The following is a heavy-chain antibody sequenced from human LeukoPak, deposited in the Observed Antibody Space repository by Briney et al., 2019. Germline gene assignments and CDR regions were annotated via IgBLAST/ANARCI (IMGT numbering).Heavy chain of an antibody. Sequence: SETLSLTCRVSGGSISSYYWSWIRQPAGKGLEWIGRIYTSGSTNYNPSLKSRVTMSVDTSKNQFSLKLSSVTAADTAVYYCARADTSLQSRYYFDYWGQGTLVTVSS. CDR1: GGSISSYY. D-gene: IGHD4-11*01. V-gene: IGHV4-4*07. J-gene: IGHJ4*02. CDR3: ARADTSLQSRYYFDY. CDR2: IYTSGST.